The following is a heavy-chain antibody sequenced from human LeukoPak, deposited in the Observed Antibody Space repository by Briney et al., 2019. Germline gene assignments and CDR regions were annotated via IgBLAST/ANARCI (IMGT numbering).Heavy chain of an antibody. D-gene: IGHD3-10*01. Sequence: GASVKVSCKASGYTFTGYYMHWVRQAPGQGLEWMGRIIPILGIANYAQKFQGRVTITADKSTSTAYMELSSLRSEDTAVYYCARDPLPGEIDYWGQGTLVTVSS. CDR2: IIPILGIA. CDR1: GYTFTGYY. CDR3: ARDPLPGEIDY. V-gene: IGHV1-69*04. J-gene: IGHJ4*02.